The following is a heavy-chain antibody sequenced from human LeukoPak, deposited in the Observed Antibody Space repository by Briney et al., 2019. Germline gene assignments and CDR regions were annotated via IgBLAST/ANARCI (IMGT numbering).Heavy chain of an antibody. CDR2: INPNSGGT. D-gene: IGHD2-2*01. Sequence: ASVKVSCKASGYTFTGYYMHWVRQAPGQGLEWMGWINPNSGGTNYARKFQGRVTMTRDTSISTAYMELSRLRSDDTAVYYCAREYCSSTSYSFWFDPWGQGTLVTVSS. J-gene: IGHJ5*02. CDR3: AREYCSSTSYSFWFDP. CDR1: GYTFTGYY. V-gene: IGHV1-2*02.